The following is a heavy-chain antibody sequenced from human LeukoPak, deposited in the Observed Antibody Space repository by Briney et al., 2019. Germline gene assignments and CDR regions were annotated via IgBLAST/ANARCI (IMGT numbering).Heavy chain of an antibody. J-gene: IGHJ4*02. CDR1: GFNFRQAW. CDR3: ARDLPTRLSSTRIPFDY. Sequence: GGSLRLSCAASGFNFRQAWMSWVRQAPGKGLEWVSSISSSSSYIYYADSVKGRFTISRDNAKNSLYLQMNSLRAEDTAVYYCARDLPTRLSSTRIPFDYWGQGTLVTVSS. CDR2: ISSSSSYI. D-gene: IGHD2-2*01. V-gene: IGHV3-21*01.